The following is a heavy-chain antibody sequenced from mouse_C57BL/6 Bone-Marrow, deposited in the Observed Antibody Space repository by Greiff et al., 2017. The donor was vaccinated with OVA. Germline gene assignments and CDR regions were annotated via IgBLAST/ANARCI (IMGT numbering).Heavy chain of an antibody. CDR3: ARDPYFGRFAY. CDR2: IIYDGSN. V-gene: IGHV3-6*01. Sequence: ESGPGLVKPSQSLSLTCSVTGYSITSGYYWNWIRQFPGNKLEWMGYIIYDGSNNYNPSLKNRISITRDTSKNQFFLKLNSVTTEDTATYYCARDPYFGRFAYWGQGTLVTVSA. J-gene: IGHJ3*01. D-gene: IGHD2-10*01. CDR1: GYSITSGYY.